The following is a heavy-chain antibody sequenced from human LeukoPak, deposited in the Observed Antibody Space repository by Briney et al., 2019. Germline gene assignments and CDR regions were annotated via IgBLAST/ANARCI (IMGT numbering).Heavy chain of an antibody. CDR2: IIPIFGTP. V-gene: IGHV1-69*13. CDR3: ARDSSEFRSLIPH. J-gene: IGHJ1*01. Sequence: SVKVSCKASGGTFSSYAISWVRQSPGQGLEWMGGIIPIFGTPNYAQKFQGRVTITADESTSTAYMELSSLRSEDTAVYYCARDSSEFRSLIPHWGQGTLVTVSS. D-gene: IGHD2-21*01. CDR1: GGTFSSYA.